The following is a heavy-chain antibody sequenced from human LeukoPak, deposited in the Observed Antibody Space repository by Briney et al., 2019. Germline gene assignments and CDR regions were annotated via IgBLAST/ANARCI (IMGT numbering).Heavy chain of an antibody. CDR1: GFMFSGFW. CDR2: IKEDGSAT. J-gene: IGHJ4*02. D-gene: IGHD6-19*01. V-gene: IGHV3-7*03. Sequence: GGSLRLSCAASGFMFSGFWMTWARQAPGKGLEWVAHIKEDGSATKSIDAVKGRFTISRDNAKNSLYLQMNSLRAEDTAVYYCVRDIGWFRFDYWGQGTLVTVSS. CDR3: VRDIGWFRFDY.